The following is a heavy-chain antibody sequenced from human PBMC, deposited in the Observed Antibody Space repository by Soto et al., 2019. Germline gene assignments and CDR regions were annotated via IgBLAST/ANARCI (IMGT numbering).Heavy chain of an antibody. CDR1: GGSISSGGYY. V-gene: IGHV4-31*03. Sequence: QVQLQESGPGLVKPSQTLSLTCTVSGGSISSGGYYWSWIRQHPGKGLEWIGYIYYSGSTYYNPSIESRVTISVDTSKNQFSLKLSSVTAADTAVYYCARVAAMDSSFDYWGQGTLVTVSS. J-gene: IGHJ4*02. CDR3: ARVAAMDSSFDY. D-gene: IGHD5-18*01. CDR2: IYYSGST.